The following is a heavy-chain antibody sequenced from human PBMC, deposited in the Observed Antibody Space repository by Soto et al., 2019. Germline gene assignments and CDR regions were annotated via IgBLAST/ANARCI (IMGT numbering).Heavy chain of an antibody. CDR2: INSDGSST. CDR3: VRTSLVVAAATREDY. D-gene: IGHD2-15*01. J-gene: IGHJ4*02. CDR1: GFTFSSYW. V-gene: IGHV3-74*01. Sequence: EVQLVESGGGLVQPGGSLRLSCAASGFTFSSYWMHWARQAPGKGLVWVSRINSDGSSTSYAASVKGRFTISRDNAKNTLYLQMNSLRAEDTAVYYCVRTSLVVAAATREDYWGQGTLVTVSS.